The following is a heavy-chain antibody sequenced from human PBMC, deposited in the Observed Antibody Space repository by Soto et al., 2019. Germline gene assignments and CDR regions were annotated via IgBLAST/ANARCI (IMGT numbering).Heavy chain of an antibody. D-gene: IGHD5-12*01. V-gene: IGHV3-15*07. Sequence: EVQLVESGGGLVKPGGSLRLSCAASGFSFTSAWMNWVRQIPGKGLEWVGRIKTNIDGGATDYSAPVKGRFTISRDDSKDTVYLQMNSLKTEDTAVYYCTTGRGGSAYVPGAYWGQGALFTVSS. CDR2: IKTNIDGGAT. J-gene: IGHJ4*02. CDR3: TTGRGGSAYVPGAY. CDR1: GFSFTSAW.